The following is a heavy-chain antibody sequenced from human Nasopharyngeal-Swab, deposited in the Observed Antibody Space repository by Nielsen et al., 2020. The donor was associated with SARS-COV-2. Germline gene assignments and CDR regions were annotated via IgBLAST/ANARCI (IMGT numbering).Heavy chain of an antibody. CDR1: GYTLTVLP. J-gene: IGHJ3*02. CDR2: VVAGDGDP. V-gene: IGHV1-24*01. D-gene: IGHD3-3*01. Sequence: ASVKVSCKVSGYTLTVLPIHWVRQAPGKGREWMGTVVAGDGDPIYAQNFQGRVTMTEDTSTYTAYLELSSLRSEDTAVYYCASEGSGVFGVVIYAFDIWGPGTLVTVSS. CDR3: ASEGSGVFGVVIYAFDI.